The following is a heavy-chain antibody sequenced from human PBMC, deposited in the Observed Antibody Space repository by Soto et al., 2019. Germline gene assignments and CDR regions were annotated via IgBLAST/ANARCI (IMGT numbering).Heavy chain of an antibody. D-gene: IGHD4-4*01. J-gene: IGHJ6*02. V-gene: IGHV1-69*06. Sequence: QVQLVQSGAEVKKPGSSVKVSCKASGGTFSSYAISWVRQAPGQGLEWMGGIIPIFGTANYAQKFQGRVTITADTSTSTAYMELSSLRSEDTDVYYCARVPMTTVTPDSYYGMAVWGQGTTVTVSS. CDR3: ARVPMTTVTPDSYYGMAV. CDR2: IIPIFGTA. CDR1: GGTFSSYA.